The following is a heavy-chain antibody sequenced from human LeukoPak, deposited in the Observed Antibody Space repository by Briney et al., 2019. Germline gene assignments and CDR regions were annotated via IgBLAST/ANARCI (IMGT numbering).Heavy chain of an antibody. CDR2: INHSGST. CDR1: GGSFSGYY. V-gene: IGHV4-34*01. D-gene: IGHD3-3*01. J-gene: IGHJ6*02. Sequence: SETLSLTCAVYGGSFSGYYWSWLRQPPGKGLEWIGEINHSGSTNYNPSLKSRVTISVDTSKNQFSLKLSSVTAADTAVYYCARFPHYDFWSGSLATYGMDVWGQGTTVTVSS. CDR3: ARFPHYDFWSGSLATYGMDV.